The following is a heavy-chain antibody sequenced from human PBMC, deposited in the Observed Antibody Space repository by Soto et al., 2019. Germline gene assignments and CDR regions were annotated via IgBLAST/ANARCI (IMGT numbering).Heavy chain of an antibody. Sequence: ASVKVSCTASGYTFTSYGISWVRQAPGQGLEWMGWISAYNGNTNYAQKLQGRVTMTTDTSTSTAYMELRSLKSDDTAVYYCARDGSTSYYYYYGMDVWGQGXTVTVSS. D-gene: IGHD2-2*01. CDR1: GYTFTSYG. CDR2: ISAYNGNT. CDR3: ARDGSTSYYYYYGMDV. V-gene: IGHV1-18*04. J-gene: IGHJ6*02.